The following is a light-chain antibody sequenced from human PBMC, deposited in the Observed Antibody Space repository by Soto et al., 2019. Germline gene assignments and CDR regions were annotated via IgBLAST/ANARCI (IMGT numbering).Light chain of an antibody. Sequence: QSALTQPASESGSPGQSITISCTGTSSDIGSYNYVSWYQRHPGRAPKLLTYDVSYRPSGISDRFSGSKSGYTASLTISGLQTEDEADYYCSSYSSGYTVFGGGTKLTVL. V-gene: IGLV2-14*03. J-gene: IGLJ2*01. CDR2: DVS. CDR3: SSYSSGYTV. CDR1: SSDIGSYNY.